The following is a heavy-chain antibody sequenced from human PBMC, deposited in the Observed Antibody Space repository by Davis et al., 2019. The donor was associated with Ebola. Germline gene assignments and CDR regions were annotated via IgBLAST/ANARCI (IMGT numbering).Heavy chain of an antibody. CDR2: IIPIFGTA. CDR1: GGTFSSYA. Sequence: SVKVSCKASGGTFSSYAISWVRQAPGQGLEWMGGIIPIFGTANYAQKFQGRVTITADESTSTAYMELSRLRSDDTAVYYCAGSSGYYFGWFDPWGQGTLVTVSS. D-gene: IGHD3-22*01. J-gene: IGHJ5*02. V-gene: IGHV1-69*13. CDR3: AGSSGYYFGWFDP.